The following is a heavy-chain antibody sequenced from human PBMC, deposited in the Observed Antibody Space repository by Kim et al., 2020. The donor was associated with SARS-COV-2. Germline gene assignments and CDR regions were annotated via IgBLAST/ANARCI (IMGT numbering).Heavy chain of an antibody. CDR2: ISWNSGSI. J-gene: IGHJ6*01. D-gene: IGHD3-10*01. CDR3: AKWNYYGSGSYYYCIDV. Sequence: GGSLRLSCAASGFTFDDYAMHWVRQAPGKGLEWVSGISWNSGSIGYADSVKGRFTISRDNAKNSLYLQMNSLRAEDTALYYCAKWNYYGSGSYYYCIDV. CDR1: GFTFDDYA. V-gene: IGHV3-9*01.